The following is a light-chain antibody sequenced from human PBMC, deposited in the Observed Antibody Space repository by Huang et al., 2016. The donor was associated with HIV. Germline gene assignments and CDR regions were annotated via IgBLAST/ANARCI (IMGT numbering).Light chain of an antibody. V-gene: IGKV4-1*01. J-gene: IGKJ1*01. CDR3: QQYYSSPQT. CDR1: QSVYSSSTSKDY. Sequence: DIIMTQSPDSLAVSLGERATLNCRSSQSVYSSSTSKDYMAWFQQKPGQPPRLLLFWASKREAGVPYRFSGSGSGTHFTLTIANLEAEDAAIYYCQQYYSSPQTFGQGTRVEVK. CDR2: WAS.